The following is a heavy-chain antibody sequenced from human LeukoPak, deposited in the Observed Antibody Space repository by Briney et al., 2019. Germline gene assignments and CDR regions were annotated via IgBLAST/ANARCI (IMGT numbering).Heavy chain of an antibody. Sequence: ASVKVSCKASGYTFTSYYMHWVRQAPGQGLEWMGIINPSGGSTSYAQKFQGRVTMTRDMSTSTVYMELSSLRSEDTAVYYCATVRGNDYYDSSGRDAFDIWGQGTMVTVSS. D-gene: IGHD3-22*01. J-gene: IGHJ3*02. CDR1: GYTFTSYY. V-gene: IGHV1-46*01. CDR3: ATVRGNDYYDSSGRDAFDI. CDR2: INPSGGST.